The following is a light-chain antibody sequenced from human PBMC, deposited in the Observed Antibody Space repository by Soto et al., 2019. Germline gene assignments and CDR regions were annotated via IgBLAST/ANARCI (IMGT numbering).Light chain of an antibody. V-gene: IGLV1-44*01. CDR1: SSNIGSET. Sequence: QSVLTQPPSASGTPGQRGTISCSGSSSNIGSETVYWYQQFPGTAPKLLIYSNNQRPSGVPDRFSGSKSGTSASLAIGGLQSEDEADYYCATWDGSLNGGVFGGGTKVTVL. CDR3: ATWDGSLNGGV. CDR2: SNN. J-gene: IGLJ3*02.